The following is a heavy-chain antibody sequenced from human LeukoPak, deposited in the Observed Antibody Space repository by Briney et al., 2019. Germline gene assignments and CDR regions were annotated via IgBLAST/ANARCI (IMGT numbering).Heavy chain of an antibody. CDR1: GFTFSSYA. CDR3: ARRGHGYGSPFDY. Sequence: GGSLRLSCAASGFTFSSYAMHWVRQAPGKGLEWVSMIYTGGNTFYTDSVKGRFTISRDNSKNTLDLQMNSLRAEDTAVYYCARRGHGYGSPFDYWGQGTLVTVSS. J-gene: IGHJ4*02. CDR2: IYTGGNT. V-gene: IGHV3-66*04. D-gene: IGHD5-18*01.